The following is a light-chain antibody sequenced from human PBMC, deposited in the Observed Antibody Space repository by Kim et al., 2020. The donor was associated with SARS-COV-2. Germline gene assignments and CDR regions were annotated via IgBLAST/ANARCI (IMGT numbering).Light chain of an antibody. CDR2: FDS. Sequence: SYELTQPPSVSVALGQTARVTCGGTNIGSKIVNWYQQQPGQAPVLVIYFDSDRPSGIPERFSGSKSGNTATLTISRVEAGDEADYFCQVWDSTTDRGVFGGGTQLTVL. CDR3: QVWDSTTDRGV. CDR1: NIGSKI. V-gene: IGLV3-21*04. J-gene: IGLJ3*02.